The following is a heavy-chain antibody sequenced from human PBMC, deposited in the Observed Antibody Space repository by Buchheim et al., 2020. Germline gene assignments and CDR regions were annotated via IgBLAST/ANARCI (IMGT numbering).Heavy chain of an antibody. D-gene: IGHD6-19*01. CDR2: IYYSGST. Sequence: QLQLQESGPGLVKPSETLSLTCTVSGGSISSSSYYWGWIRQPPGKGLEWIGYIYYSGSTYYNPSLKSRVTISVDTSKNQFSLKLSSVTAADTAVYYCARGNAGQWLVRRGGFDYWGQGTL. V-gene: IGHV4-39*07. J-gene: IGHJ4*02. CDR1: GGSISSSSYY. CDR3: ARGNAGQWLVRRGGFDY.